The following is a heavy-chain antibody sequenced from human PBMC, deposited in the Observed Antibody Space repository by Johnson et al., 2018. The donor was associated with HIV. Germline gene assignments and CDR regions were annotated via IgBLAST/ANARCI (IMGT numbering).Heavy chain of an antibody. CDR3: ARGGGYIQFLAFDAFDY. V-gene: IGHV3-30-3*01. CDR2: ISYDGSNK. Sequence: QVQLVESGGGLVQPGGSLRLSCTASGFTVSSYAMHWVRQAPGKGLEWVAVISYDGSNKYYADSVKGRFTIYRDNSKNTLYLQMNSLRAEDTAVYYCARGGGYIQFLAFDAFDYWGQGTMVTVSS. D-gene: IGHD6-13*01. J-gene: IGHJ3*01. CDR1: GFTVSSYA.